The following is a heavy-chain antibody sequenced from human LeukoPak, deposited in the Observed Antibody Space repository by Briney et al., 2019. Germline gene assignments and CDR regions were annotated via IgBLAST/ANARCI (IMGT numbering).Heavy chain of an antibody. V-gene: IGHV1-69*13. J-gene: IGHJ4*02. CDR3: ARDGLYYFDY. CDR2: IIPIFGTA. Sequence: ASVKVSCKASGGTFSSYAISWVRQAPGQGLEWMGGIIPIFGTANYAQKSQGRVTITADESTSTAYMELSSLRSEDTAVYYCARDGLYYFDYWGQGTLVTVSS. CDR1: GGTFSSYA. D-gene: IGHD6-19*01.